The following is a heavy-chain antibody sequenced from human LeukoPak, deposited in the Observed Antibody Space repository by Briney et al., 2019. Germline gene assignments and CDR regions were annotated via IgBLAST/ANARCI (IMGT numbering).Heavy chain of an antibody. V-gene: IGHV3-43D*03. J-gene: IGHJ4*02. CDR1: GFTFDDYA. CDR3: AKEGSGVTNYNYFDY. Sequence: GGSLRLTCAASGFTFDDYAMHWVRQAPGKGLEWVSLISWDGGSTYYADSVKGRFTISRDNSKNSLYLQMNSLRAEDTALYYCAKEGSGVTNYNYFDYWGQGTLVTVSS. CDR2: ISWDGGST. D-gene: IGHD2-21*02.